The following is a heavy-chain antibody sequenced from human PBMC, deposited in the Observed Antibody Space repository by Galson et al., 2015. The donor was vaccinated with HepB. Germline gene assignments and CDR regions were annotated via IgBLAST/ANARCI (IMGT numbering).Heavy chain of an antibody. Sequence: SLRLSCAASGFTVSSNYMSWVRQAPGKGLEWVSVIYSGGSTYYADSVKGRFTISRDNSKNTLYLQMNSLRAEDTAVYYCARPSSLYDSSGHAFDIWGQGTMVTVSS. CDR3: ARPSSLYDSSGHAFDI. V-gene: IGHV3-53*01. CDR2: IYSGGST. D-gene: IGHD3-22*01. J-gene: IGHJ3*02. CDR1: GFTVSSNY.